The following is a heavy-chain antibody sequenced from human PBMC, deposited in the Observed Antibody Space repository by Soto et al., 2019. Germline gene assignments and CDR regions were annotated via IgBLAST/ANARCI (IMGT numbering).Heavy chain of an antibody. V-gene: IGHV3-30*18. CDR3: AKDRPHCSGGSCYADHIDY. D-gene: IGHD2-15*01. CDR1: GFTFSSYG. J-gene: IGHJ4*02. Sequence: GGSLRLSCAASGFTFSSYGMHWVRQAPGKGLEWVAVISYDGSNKYYADSVKGRFTISRDNSKNTLYLQMNSLRAEDTAVYYCAKDRPHCSGGSCYADHIDYWGQGTLVTVSS. CDR2: ISYDGSNK.